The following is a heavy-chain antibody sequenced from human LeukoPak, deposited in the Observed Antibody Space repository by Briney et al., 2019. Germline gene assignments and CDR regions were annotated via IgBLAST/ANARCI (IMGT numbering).Heavy chain of an antibody. Sequence: NPGGSLRLSCAASGFTFTNAWMNWVRQAPGKGLEWVGRFEIKPDGGTTEYAAPVKGRFTISRDDSKNTLYLQMDSLKTEDTAVYYCSSPPTFGESSLWHCGQGTLVTVSS. CDR1: GFTFTNAW. CDR3: SSPPTFGESSLWH. J-gene: IGHJ4*02. V-gene: IGHV3-15*04. D-gene: IGHD3-3*01. CDR2: FEIKPDGGTT.